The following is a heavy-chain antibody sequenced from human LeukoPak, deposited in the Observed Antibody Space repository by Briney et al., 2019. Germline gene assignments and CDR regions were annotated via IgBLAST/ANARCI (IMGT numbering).Heavy chain of an antibody. V-gene: IGHV1-24*01. CDR2: FDPEDGET. CDR1: GYTLTELS. Sequence: RASVKVSCKVSGYTLTELSMHWVRQAPGKGLEWMGGFDPEDGETIYAQKFQGRVTMTEDTSTDTAYMELSSLRSEDTAVHYCATEGQLERRNYYYGMDVWGQGTTVTVSS. D-gene: IGHD1-1*01. J-gene: IGHJ6*02. CDR3: ATEGQLERRNYYYGMDV.